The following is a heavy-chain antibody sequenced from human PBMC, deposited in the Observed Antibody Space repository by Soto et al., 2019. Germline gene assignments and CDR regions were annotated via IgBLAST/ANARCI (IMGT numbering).Heavy chain of an antibody. CDR1: GGSISSSNW. D-gene: IGHD5-18*01. J-gene: IGHJ4*02. Sequence: SETLSLTCAVSGGSISSSNWWSWVRQPPGKGLEWIGEIYHSGSTNYNPSLKSRVTISVDKSKNQFSLKLSSVTAADTAVYYCARQPRGYSYGLAYWGQGTLVTVS. CDR3: ARQPRGYSYGLAY. V-gene: IGHV4-4*02. CDR2: IYHSGST.